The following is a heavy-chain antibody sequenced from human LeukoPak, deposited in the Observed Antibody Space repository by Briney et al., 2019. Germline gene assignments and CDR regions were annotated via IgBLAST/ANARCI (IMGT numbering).Heavy chain of an antibody. V-gene: IGHV3-21*01. D-gene: IGHD6-13*01. J-gene: IGHJ5*02. Sequence: GGSLRLSCAASGFTFSSYSMNWVRQAPGKGLEWVSSMSSGSSYIYYADSVKGRFTISRDNAKNSLYLQMNSLRAEDTAVYYCARDLRRSSWYEGRGNWFDPWGKGTLVTVSS. CDR1: GFTFSSYS. CDR3: ARDLRRSSWYEGRGNWFDP. CDR2: MSSGSSYI.